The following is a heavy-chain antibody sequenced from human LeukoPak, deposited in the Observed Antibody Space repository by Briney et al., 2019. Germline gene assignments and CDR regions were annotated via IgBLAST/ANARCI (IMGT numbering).Heavy chain of an antibody. CDR3: TTDHDTSSWTFIY. CDR2: ISGTGGYT. V-gene: IGHV3-23*01. D-gene: IGHD6-13*01. CDR1: GFTFSSYA. J-gene: IGHJ4*02. Sequence: GGSLRLSCAASGFTFSSYAMTWVRQAPGKGLEWVSSISGTGGYTYYADSVKGRFTISRDNSNLFLQMNSLRAEDTAVYYCTTDHDTSSWTFIYWGQGTLVTVSS.